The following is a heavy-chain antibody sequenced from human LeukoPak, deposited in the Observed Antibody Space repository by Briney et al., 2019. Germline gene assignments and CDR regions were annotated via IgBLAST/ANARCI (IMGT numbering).Heavy chain of an antibody. CDR2: INPSGGST. J-gene: IGHJ6*02. Sequence: ASVKVSCKASGYNFISYYMHWVRQAPGQGLEWMGIINPSGGSTSYAQKFQDRVTMTRDTPTSTVYMELSSLKSEDTAVYYCAREDVVLVDAVRYYYYGMNVWGQGTTVTVSS. CDR3: AREDVVLVDAVRYYYYGMNV. CDR1: GYNFISYY. D-gene: IGHD2-8*01. V-gene: IGHV1-46*01.